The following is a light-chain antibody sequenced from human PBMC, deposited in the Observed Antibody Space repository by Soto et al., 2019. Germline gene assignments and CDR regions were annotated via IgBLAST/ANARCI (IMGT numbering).Light chain of an antibody. CDR3: AAWDDSLNGWV. CDR1: SSNIGSNT. CDR2: NNN. Sequence: QSVLTQPPSQSGTPGQRVTNSCSGSSSNIGSNTVNWYQQLPGTTPKLLIYNNNQRPSGVPDRFSGSKSGTSASLAISGLQSEDEADYYCAAWDDSLNGWVFGGGTKLTVL. V-gene: IGLV1-44*01. J-gene: IGLJ3*02.